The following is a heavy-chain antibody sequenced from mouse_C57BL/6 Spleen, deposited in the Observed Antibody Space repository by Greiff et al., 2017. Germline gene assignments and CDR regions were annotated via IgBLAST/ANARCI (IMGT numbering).Heavy chain of an antibody. CDR3: AGHEESYDYEGDYFDD. D-gene: IGHD2-4*01. J-gene: IGHJ2*01. CDR2: FYPGSGSI. V-gene: IGHV1-62-2*01. Sequence: QVQLQQSGAELVKPGASVKLSCKASGYTFTEYTIHWVKQRSGQGLEWIGWFYPGSGSIKYNEKFKDKATLTADKSSSTVYMELSRLTSEDSAVXFCAGHEESYDYEGDYFDDWGQGTTLTVSS. CDR1: GYTFTEYT.